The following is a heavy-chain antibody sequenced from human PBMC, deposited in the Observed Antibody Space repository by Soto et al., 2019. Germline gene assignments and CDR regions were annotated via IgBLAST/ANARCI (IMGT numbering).Heavy chain of an antibody. CDR2: SRDKGNSYRI. CDR3: ARGGPLTTAGYFDY. Sequence: QPGGSLRLSCAASGFTFSDHYMDWVRQAPGKGLEWVGRSRDKGNSYRISYAASVQGRFTMSRDDSKNSLYLQMNSLKTEDTAVYYCARGGPLTTAGYFDYWGQGIVVTVSS. J-gene: IGHJ4*02. D-gene: IGHD1-1*01. V-gene: IGHV3-72*01. CDR1: GFTFSDHY.